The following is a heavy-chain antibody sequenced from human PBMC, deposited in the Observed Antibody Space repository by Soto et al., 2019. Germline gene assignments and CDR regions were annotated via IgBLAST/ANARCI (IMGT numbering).Heavy chain of an antibody. J-gene: IGHJ4*02. CDR2: IYHSGST. CDR3: ARRWGEGRVDY. D-gene: IGHD3-10*01. Sequence: QVQLQESGPGLVKPSGTLSLTCAVSGGSIISGNWWSWVRQPPGKGLQWIGEIYHSGSTNYIPSLKSRVTISVDKSRNQFSLKLSAVSAADTAVYYCARRWGEGRVDYWGQGTLVTVSS. CDR1: GGSIISGNW. V-gene: IGHV4-4*02.